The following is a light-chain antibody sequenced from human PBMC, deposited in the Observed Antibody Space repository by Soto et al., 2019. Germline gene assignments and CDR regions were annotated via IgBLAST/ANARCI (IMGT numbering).Light chain of an antibody. V-gene: IGLV2-11*01. CDR2: DVS. CDR3: CSYAGSSTL. Sequence: QSALTQPRSVSGSPGQSVTISCTGTSSDVGGYNYVSWYQQHPGKAPKLMIYDVSKRPSGVPDRFSGSKSGNTASLTISGLQAEDEADYYCCSYAGSSTLSGGGTKLTVL. J-gene: IGLJ2*01. CDR1: SSDVGGYNY.